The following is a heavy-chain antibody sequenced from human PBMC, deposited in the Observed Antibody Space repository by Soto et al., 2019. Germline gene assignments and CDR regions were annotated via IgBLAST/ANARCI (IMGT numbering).Heavy chain of an antibody. CDR1: GFTFSDHY. Sequence: GGSLRLSCAASGFTFSDHYMDWVRQAPGKGLEWVGRSRNKANGYTTEYAASVKGRFTVSRDDSKSSVYLQMNSLKTEDTAGDYCTRRFLSSGWYFDFWGQGTLVTVSS. D-gene: IGHD6-19*01. V-gene: IGHV3-72*01. J-gene: IGHJ4*02. CDR3: TRRFLSSGWYFDF. CDR2: SRNKANGYTT.